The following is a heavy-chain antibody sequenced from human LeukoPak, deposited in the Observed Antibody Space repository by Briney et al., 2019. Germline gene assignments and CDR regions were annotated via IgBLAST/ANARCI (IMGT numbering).Heavy chain of an antibody. J-gene: IGHJ4*02. V-gene: IGHV4-59*08. D-gene: IGHD1-14*01. CDR2: IHYSGST. CDR3: ARHGTISSESYFDY. CDR1: GGSISSYY. Sequence: SETLSLTYTVSGGSISSYYWSWIRQPPGKGLEWIGYIHYSGSTNYNPSLKSRVTGFVDTSKNQVSLRLSSVTAADTAVYYCARHGTISSESYFDYWGQGALVTVSS.